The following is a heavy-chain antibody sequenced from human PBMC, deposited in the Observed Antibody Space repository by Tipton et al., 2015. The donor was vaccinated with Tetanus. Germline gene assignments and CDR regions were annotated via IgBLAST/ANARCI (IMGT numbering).Heavy chain of an antibody. CDR3: ARGTGDY. D-gene: IGHD1-14*01. CDR2: IYYSGST. CDR1: GGSISSYY. Sequence: TLSLTCTVSGGSISSYYWSWIRQPPGKGLEWIGYIYYSGSTNYNPSLKSRVTISVDTSKNQFSLKLSSVTAAVTAVYYCARGTGDYWGQGTLVIVSS. J-gene: IGHJ4*02. V-gene: IGHV4-59*01.